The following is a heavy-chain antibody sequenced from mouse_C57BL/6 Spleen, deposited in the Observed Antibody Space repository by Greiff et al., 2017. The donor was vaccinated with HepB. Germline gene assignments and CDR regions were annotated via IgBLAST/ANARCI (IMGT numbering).Heavy chain of an antibody. Sequence: QVQLQQSGAELVKPGASVKISCKASGYAFSSYWMNWVKQRPGRGLGWIGQIYPGDGDTNYNGKFKGKAILTADKSSSTAYMQLSSLTSEDSAVYFCARRYGSSSGWYFDVWGTGTTVTVSS. J-gene: IGHJ1*03. CDR3: ARRYGSSSGWYFDV. D-gene: IGHD1-1*01. CDR1: GYAFSSYW. CDR2: IYPGDGDT. V-gene: IGHV1-80*01.